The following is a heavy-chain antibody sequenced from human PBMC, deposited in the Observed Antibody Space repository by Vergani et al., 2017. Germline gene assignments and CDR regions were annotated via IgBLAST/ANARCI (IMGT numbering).Heavy chain of an antibody. CDR2: ISSSGSTI. V-gene: IGHV3-11*01. CDR1: GFTFSDYY. Sequence: QVQLVESGGGLVKPGGSLSLSCAASGFTFSDYYMSWIRQAPGKGLEWVSYISSSGSTIYYADSVKGRFTISRDNAKNSLYLQMNSLRAEDTAVFYCAREVGRSSXSPQWGYYYYYMDVWGKGTTVTVSS. J-gene: IGHJ6*03. D-gene: IGHD6-13*01. CDR3: AREVGRSSXSPQWGYYYYYMDV.